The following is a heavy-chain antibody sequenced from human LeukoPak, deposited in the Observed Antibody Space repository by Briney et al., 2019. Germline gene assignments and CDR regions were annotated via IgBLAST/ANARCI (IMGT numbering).Heavy chain of an antibody. CDR2: ISPSGGST. D-gene: IGHD2-15*01. J-gene: IGHJ5*02. Sequence: GASVKVSCKAFGYTFTSNYMHWVRQAPGQGPEWMGVISPSGGSTTYAQKFQGRVTLTRDTSISTAYMELSRLRSDDTAVYYCARDRGIVVVVAATGALGFDPWGQGTLVTVSS. CDR3: ARDRGIVVVVAATGALGFDP. V-gene: IGHV1-46*01. CDR1: GYTFTSNY.